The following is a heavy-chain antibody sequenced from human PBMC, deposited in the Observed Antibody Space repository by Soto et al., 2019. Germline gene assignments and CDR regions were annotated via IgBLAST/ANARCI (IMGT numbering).Heavy chain of an antibody. CDR1: GFTLSSHD. D-gene: IGHD1-1*01. CDR2: ITSAGGT. Sequence: EVQLVESGGGLVQPGGSLRLSCAASGFTLSSHDVHWVRQATGKGLEWVSGITSAGGTYYPGSVKGRFTISRDNAKNSFYLQMNSLRAGDTAVDYCARATVTTPYYVDYWGQGALVTVSS. J-gene: IGHJ4*02. V-gene: IGHV3-13*01. CDR3: ARATVTTPYYVDY.